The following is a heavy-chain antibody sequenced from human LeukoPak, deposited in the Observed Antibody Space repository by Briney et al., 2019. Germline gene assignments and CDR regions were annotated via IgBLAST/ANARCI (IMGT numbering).Heavy chain of an antibody. J-gene: IGHJ6*03. CDR3: ASQSGYDRGSIAVAGSYYYYYMDV. D-gene: IGHD6-19*01. CDR2: IIPIFGTA. CDR1: GGTFSSYA. Sequence: GASVKVSCKASGGTFSSYAISWVRQAPGQGLEWMGGIIPIFGTANYAQKFQGRVTITADKSTSTAYMELSSLRSEDTAVYYCASQSGYDRGSIAVAGSYYYYYMDVWGKGTTVTVSS. V-gene: IGHV1-69*06.